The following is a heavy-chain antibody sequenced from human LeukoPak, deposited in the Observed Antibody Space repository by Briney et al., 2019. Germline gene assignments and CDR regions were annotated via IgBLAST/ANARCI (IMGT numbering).Heavy chain of an antibody. CDR2: ISGSGGST. CDR3: ARGGYDSSGYLDS. V-gene: IGHV3-23*01. J-gene: IGHJ4*02. D-gene: IGHD3-22*01. CDR1: GFTFSSYA. Sequence: PGGSLRLSCAASGFTFSSYAMSWVRQAPGKGLEWVSAISGSGGSTYYADSVKGRFTISRDNSKNTLYLRMNSLRAEDTAVYYCARGGYDSSGYLDSWGQGTLVTVSS.